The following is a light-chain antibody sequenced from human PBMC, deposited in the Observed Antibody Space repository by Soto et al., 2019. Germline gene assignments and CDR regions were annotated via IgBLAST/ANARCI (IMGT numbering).Light chain of an antibody. CDR1: QSISSW. Sequence: DIQMTQSPSTLSASVGDRVTITCRASQSISSWLAGSQQKPGKAPKLLIYKASGLESGVPSRFSGSGSGTKFTLTNSSLQPDDLATYDCQQYHILWTFGQGTKVEIK. CDR3: QQYHILWT. V-gene: IGKV1-5*03. J-gene: IGKJ1*01. CDR2: KAS.